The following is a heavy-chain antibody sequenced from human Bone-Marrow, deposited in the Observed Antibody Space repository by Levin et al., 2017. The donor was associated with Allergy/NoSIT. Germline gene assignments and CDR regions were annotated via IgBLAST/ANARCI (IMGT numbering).Heavy chain of an antibody. CDR1: GYTFTSYA. CDR3: ASQRLGGGYDSGFDY. J-gene: IGHJ4*02. V-gene: IGHV1-3*01. D-gene: IGHD5-12*01. Sequence: GESLKISCKASGYTFTSYAMHWVRQAPGQRLEWMGWINAGNGNTKYSQKFQGRVTITRDTSASTAYMELSSLRSEDTAVYYCASQRLGGGYDSGFDYWGQGTLVTVSS. CDR2: INAGNGNT.